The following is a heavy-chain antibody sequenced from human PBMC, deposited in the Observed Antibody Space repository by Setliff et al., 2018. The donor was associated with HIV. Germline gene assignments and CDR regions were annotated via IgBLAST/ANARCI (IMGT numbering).Heavy chain of an antibody. J-gene: IGHJ4*02. CDR3: AIAVSGTFDH. V-gene: IGHV1-24*01. Sequence: ASVKVSCKVSGYTLNEVSMNWVRQAPGKGLEWMGGIDFEDGEKLYAQRFLGRLTMTEDTSTDTAYMDLDSLRSEDTAVYYCAIAVSGTFDHWGQGTPVTVSS. CDR2: IDFEDGEK. D-gene: IGHD6-19*01. CDR1: GYTLNEVS.